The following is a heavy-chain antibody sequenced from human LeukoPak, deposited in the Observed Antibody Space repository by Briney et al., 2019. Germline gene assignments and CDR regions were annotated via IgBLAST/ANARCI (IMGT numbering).Heavy chain of an antibody. CDR3: ARYRYYYDSSGYPNYYSDY. CDR2: IYYSGST. D-gene: IGHD3-22*01. CDR1: GGSISSYY. V-gene: IGHV4-59*08. J-gene: IGHJ4*02. Sequence: PSETLSLTCTVSGGSISSYYWSWIRQPPGKGLEWIGYIYYSGSTNCNPSLKSRVTISVDTSKNEFSLKLSSVTAADTAVYYCARYRYYYDSSGYPNYYSDYWGQGTLVTVSS.